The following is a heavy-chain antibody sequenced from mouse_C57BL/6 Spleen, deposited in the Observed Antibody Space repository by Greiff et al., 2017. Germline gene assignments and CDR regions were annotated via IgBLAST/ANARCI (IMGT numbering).Heavy chain of an antibody. Sequence: EVKLVESGGGLAKPGGSLKLSCAASGFTFSSYAMSWVRQTPEKRLEWVATISDGGSYTYYPDNVKGRFTISRDNAKNNLYLQMSHLKSEDTAMYYCASPITTVVATPFAYWGQGTLVTVSA. J-gene: IGHJ3*01. CDR3: ASPITTVVATPFAY. CDR1: GFTFSSYA. D-gene: IGHD1-1*01. V-gene: IGHV5-4*03. CDR2: ISDGGSYT.